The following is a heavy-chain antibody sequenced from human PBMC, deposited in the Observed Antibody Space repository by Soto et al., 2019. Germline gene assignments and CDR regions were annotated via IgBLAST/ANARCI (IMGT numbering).Heavy chain of an antibody. J-gene: IGHJ4*02. CDR3: TRGGFNSESHYCFDY. Sequence: EVQLVESGGGLVRPGGSLRLSCAASGFTFSRYCMSWVRQAPGKGLEWVATIKQDGSDKYYVDSVRGRFTIFRDNAENSLNLQMNSLRAEDTAVYYCTRGGFNSESHYCFDYWGQVTLVTVSS. CDR1: GFTFSRYC. CDR2: IKQDGSDK. D-gene: IGHD1-26*01. V-gene: IGHV3-7*01.